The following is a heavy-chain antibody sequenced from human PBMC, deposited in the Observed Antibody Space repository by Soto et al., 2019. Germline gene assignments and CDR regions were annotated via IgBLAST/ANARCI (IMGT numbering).Heavy chain of an antibody. V-gene: IGHV3-21*01. CDR2: ISSSSSYI. Sequence: PGGSLRLSCAAPGFTFSSYSMNWVRQAPGKGLEWVSSISSSSSYIYYADSVKGRFTISRDNAKNSLYLQMNSLRAEDTAVYYCARDPYYDFWSGKTAASFFDYWGQGTLVTVSS. D-gene: IGHD3-3*01. J-gene: IGHJ4*02. CDR3: ARDPYYDFWSGKTAASFFDY. CDR1: GFTFSSYS.